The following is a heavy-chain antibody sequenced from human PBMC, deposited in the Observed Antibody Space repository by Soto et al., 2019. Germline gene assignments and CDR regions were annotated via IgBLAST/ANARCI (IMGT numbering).Heavy chain of an antibody. CDR2: MTGDGRTT. J-gene: IGHJ4*02. CDR1: GFTFGYYW. Sequence: LILSCAASGFTFGYYWMHWVRQPPGKGPEWVSRMTGDGRTTQYADSVKGRFTASRDNAKSTLYLQMNSLRAEDTAVYYCATAEVDYWGPGTLVTVSS. CDR3: ATAEVDY. V-gene: IGHV3-74*03.